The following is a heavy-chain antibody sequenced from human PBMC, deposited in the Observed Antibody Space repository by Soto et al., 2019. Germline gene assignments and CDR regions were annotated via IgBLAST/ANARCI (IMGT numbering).Heavy chain of an antibody. J-gene: IGHJ4*02. D-gene: IGHD6-13*01. V-gene: IGHV3-11*05. CDR2: ISSSTSHT. Sequence: QVQLVESGGGLVKPGGSLRLSCAVSGFTFSDYYMTWIRQAPGKGLEWVSYISSSTSHTNYADSVKGRFTISRDNAKNSLFRQMNSLRAEDTAVYYCARGRGAAADSFDFWGQGTLVTVSS. CDR1: GFTFSDYY. CDR3: ARGRGAAADSFDF.